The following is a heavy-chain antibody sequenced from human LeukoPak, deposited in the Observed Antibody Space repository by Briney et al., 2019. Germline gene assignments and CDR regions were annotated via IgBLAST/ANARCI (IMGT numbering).Heavy chain of an antibody. Sequence: GGSLRLSCAASGFAFSSYTMNWVRQTPGKGLEWVSSISYSSSISYADSVKGRFTISRDTARNSLYLQMNSLKADDTAVYYCARGAGIDYWGQGTLVTVSP. CDR3: ARGAGIDY. CDR2: ISYSSSI. J-gene: IGHJ4*02. CDR1: GFAFSSYT. V-gene: IGHV3-21*01. D-gene: IGHD6-19*01.